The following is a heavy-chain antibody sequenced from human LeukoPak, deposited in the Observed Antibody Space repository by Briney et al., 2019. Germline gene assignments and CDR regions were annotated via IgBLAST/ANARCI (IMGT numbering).Heavy chain of an antibody. V-gene: IGHV5-51*01. Sequence: GESLQISCKGSGYSFTSYWIGWVRQMPGKGLEWMGIIYPGDSDTRYSPSFQGQVTISADKSISTAYLQWSSLKASDTAMYYCARQTRNYDILTGYSDAFDIWGQGTMVTVSS. CDR1: GYSFTSYW. CDR2: IYPGDSDT. J-gene: IGHJ3*02. D-gene: IGHD3-9*01. CDR3: ARQTRNYDILTGYSDAFDI.